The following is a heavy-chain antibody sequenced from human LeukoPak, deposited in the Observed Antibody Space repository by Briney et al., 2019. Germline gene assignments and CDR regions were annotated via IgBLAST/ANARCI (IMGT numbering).Heavy chain of an antibody. Sequence: SETLSLTCTVSGYSISSGYYWGWIRQPPGKGLEWIGSIYYSGSTYYNPSLKSRVTISVDTSKNQFSLKLSSVTAADTAVYYCARQTTVTTRAYYYYYMDVWGKGTTVTISS. J-gene: IGHJ6*03. CDR2: IYYSGST. V-gene: IGHV4-38-2*02. CDR3: ARQTTVTTRAYYYYYMDV. D-gene: IGHD4-17*01. CDR1: GYSISSGYY.